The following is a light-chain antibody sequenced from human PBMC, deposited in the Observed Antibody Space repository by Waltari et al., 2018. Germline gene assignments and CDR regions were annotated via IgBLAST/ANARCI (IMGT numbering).Light chain of an antibody. CDR2: SDN. CDR3: GTWDDSLNGYV. CDR1: GSNLGTNT. Sequence: QSELTQPPSTSGTPEETVTISCSGGGSNLGTNTANWYQQFPGTAPRLLIYSDNQRPSGVPARFSASKSGTSASLAISGLQSEDEADYFCGTWDDSLNGYVFGTGTKVTVL. J-gene: IGLJ1*01. V-gene: IGLV1-44*01.